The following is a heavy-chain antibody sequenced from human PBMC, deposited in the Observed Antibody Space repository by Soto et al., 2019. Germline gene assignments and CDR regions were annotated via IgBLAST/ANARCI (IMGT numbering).Heavy chain of an antibody. CDR2: ISGSGGST. V-gene: IGHV3-23*01. J-gene: IGHJ6*02. D-gene: IGHD3-3*01. CDR3: ARAPRYDFWSGYSDNYYYGMDV. Sequence: SLRLSCAASGLTFSSYAMSWVRQAPGKGLEGVSAISGSGGSTYYADSVKGRFTISRDNSKNTLYLQMNSLRAEDTAVYYCARAPRYDFWSGYSDNYYYGMDVWGQVTTVTVSS. CDR1: GLTFSSYA.